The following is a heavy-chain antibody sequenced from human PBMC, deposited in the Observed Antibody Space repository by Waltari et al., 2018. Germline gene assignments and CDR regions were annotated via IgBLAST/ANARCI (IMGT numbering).Heavy chain of an antibody. J-gene: IGHJ4*02. CDR3: ARDLVHYFDY. D-gene: IGHD3-16*01. CDR2: LYSAGHT. CDR1: GLTISDNY. V-gene: IGHV3-53*01. Sequence: EVQLVESGGGLIKPGGSLRLSCAASGLTISDNYMSWVRQAPGKGLEWVSVLYSAGHTYYADSMKGRFTISRDSSKNTLYLQMNSLRTEDTAVYYCARDLVHYFDYWGQGTLVTVSS.